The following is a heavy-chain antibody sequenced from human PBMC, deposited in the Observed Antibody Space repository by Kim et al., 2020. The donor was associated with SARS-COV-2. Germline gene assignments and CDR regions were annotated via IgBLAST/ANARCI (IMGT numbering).Heavy chain of an antibody. CDR1: GYTFTSYG. CDR2: ISAYNGNT. V-gene: IGHV1-18*04. J-gene: IGHJ6*02. D-gene: IGHD3-10*01. CDR3: AREGVKGRFYYYGMGV. Sequence: ASVKVSCKASGYTFTSYGISWVRQAPGQGLDWMGWISAYNGNTNYAQKLQGRVTMTTDTSTSTAYMELRGLRSDDTAVYYCAREGVKGRFYYYGMGVWGQGTTVTVSS.